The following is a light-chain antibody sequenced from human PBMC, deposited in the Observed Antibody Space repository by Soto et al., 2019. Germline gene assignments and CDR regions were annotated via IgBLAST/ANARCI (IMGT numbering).Light chain of an antibody. CDR3: SFSAGSQNLV. Sequence: QSALTQPPSASGSPGQSVTISCTGTSSDFGGYNYDSWYQQHPGKAPKLLIYEVSKRPSGVPDRFSSSKSGNTASLTVSGLQAADDDHYYCSFSAGSQNLVFGGGTKRTV. J-gene: IGLJ2*01. V-gene: IGLV2-8*01. CDR1: SSDFGGYNY. CDR2: EVS.